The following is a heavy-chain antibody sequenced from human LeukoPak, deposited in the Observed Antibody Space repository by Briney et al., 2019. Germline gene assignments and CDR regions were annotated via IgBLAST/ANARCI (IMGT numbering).Heavy chain of an antibody. V-gene: IGHV4-34*01. D-gene: IGHD3-3*01. CDR2: INHSGST. CDR3: AREPDTIFGVVINRRAFDI. CDR1: GGSFSGYY. J-gene: IGHJ3*02. Sequence: SETLSLTCAVYGGSFSGYYWSWIRQPPGKGLEWIGEINHSGSTTYNPSLKSRVTISVDTSKNQISLKLSSVTAADTAVYYCAREPDTIFGVVINRRAFDIWGQGTMVTVSS.